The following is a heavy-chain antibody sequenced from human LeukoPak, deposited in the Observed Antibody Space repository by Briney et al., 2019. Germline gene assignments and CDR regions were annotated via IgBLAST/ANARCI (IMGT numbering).Heavy chain of an antibody. V-gene: IGHV1-2*02. CDR1: GYTFTGYY. J-gene: IGHJ5*02. D-gene: IGHD3-22*01. CDR3: ARTLYDSSGYNWFDP. Sequence: ASVKVSCKASGYTFTGYYMHWVRQAPGQGLEWMGWINPNSGGTNYAQKFQGRVTMTRDTSISTAYMELSRLRSDDTAVYYCARTLYDSSGYNWFDPWGQGTLVTVSS. CDR2: INPNSGGT.